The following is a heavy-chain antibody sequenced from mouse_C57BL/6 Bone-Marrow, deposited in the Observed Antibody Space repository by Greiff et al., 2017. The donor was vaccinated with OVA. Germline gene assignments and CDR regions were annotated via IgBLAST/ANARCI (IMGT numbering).Heavy chain of an antibody. J-gene: IGHJ4*01. Sequence: QVQLQQSGAELVKPGASVKLSCKASGYTFTSYWMHWVKQRPGQGLEWIGMIHPNSGSTNYNEKFKSKATLTVDKSSSTAYMQLSSLTSEDSAVYYCAIITTVVADSYAMDYWGQGTSVTVSS. D-gene: IGHD1-1*01. CDR3: AIITTVVADSYAMDY. CDR2: IHPNSGST. CDR1: GYTFTSYW. V-gene: IGHV1-64*01.